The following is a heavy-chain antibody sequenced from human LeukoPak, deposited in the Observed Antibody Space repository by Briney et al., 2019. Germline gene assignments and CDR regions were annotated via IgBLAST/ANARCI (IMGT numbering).Heavy chain of an antibody. J-gene: IGHJ4*02. D-gene: IGHD3-3*01. CDR2: ISSSSSYI. Sequence: GGSLRLSCAASGFTFSSYSMNWVRQAPGKGLEWVSSISSSSSYIYYADSVKGRFTISRDNAKNSLYLQMNSLRAEDTAVYYCARGTNYDFWSGYYSAGDYWGQGTLVTVSS. V-gene: IGHV3-21*01. CDR1: GFTFSSYS. CDR3: ARGTNYDFWSGYYSAGDY.